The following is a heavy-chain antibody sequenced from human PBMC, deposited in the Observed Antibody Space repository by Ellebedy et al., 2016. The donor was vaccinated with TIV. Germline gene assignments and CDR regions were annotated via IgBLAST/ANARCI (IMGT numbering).Heavy chain of an antibody. Sequence: GGSLRLSXAASGFTFSSYSMNWVRQAPGKGLEWVSYISSSSSTIYYADSVKGRFTISRDNAKNSLYLQMNSLRAEDTAVYYCARDEIAVAGNFDYWGQGTLVTVSS. J-gene: IGHJ4*02. CDR1: GFTFSSYS. V-gene: IGHV3-48*01. CDR2: ISSSSSTI. D-gene: IGHD6-19*01. CDR3: ARDEIAVAGNFDY.